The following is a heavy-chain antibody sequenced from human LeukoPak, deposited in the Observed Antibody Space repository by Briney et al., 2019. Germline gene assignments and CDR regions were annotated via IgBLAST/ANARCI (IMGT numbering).Heavy chain of an antibody. CDR3: ASGYCNGGGCYHDY. V-gene: IGHV3-21*01. CDR1: GFTFSDYN. Sequence: GGSLRLSCAASGFTFSDYNMNWVRQAPGKGLEWVSSISSTSSHIYYADSGKGRFTISRDNAKNSLYLQMNSLRVEDTAVYYCASGYCNGGGCYHDYWGQGTLVTVSS. CDR2: ISSTSSHI. J-gene: IGHJ4*02. D-gene: IGHD2-15*01.